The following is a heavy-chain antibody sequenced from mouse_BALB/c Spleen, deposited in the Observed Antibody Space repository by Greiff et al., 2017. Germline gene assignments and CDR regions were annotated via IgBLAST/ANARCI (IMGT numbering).Heavy chain of an antibody. D-gene: IGHD2-4*01. J-gene: IGHJ3*01. CDR2: IYPGSGST. CDR1: GYTFTSYW. Sequence: LQQPGSELVRPGASVKLSCKASGYTFTSYWMHWVKQRPGQGLEWIGNIYPGSGSTNYDEKFKSKATLTVDTSSSTAYMQLSSLTSEDSAVYYCTTYDYDGGWGQGTLVTVSA. V-gene: IGHV1S22*01. CDR3: TTYDYDGG.